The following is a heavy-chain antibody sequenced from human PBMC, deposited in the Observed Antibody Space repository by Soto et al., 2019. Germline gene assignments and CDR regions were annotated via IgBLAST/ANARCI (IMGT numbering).Heavy chain of an antibody. V-gene: IGHV4-30-2*01. CDR2: IYHSGST. D-gene: IGHD4-17*01. Sequence: LSLTCAVSGGSISSGGYSWSWIRQPPGKGLEWIGYIYHSGSTYYNPSLKSRVTISVDRSKNQFSLKLSSVTAADTAVYYCARDQGTGEFDYWGQGTLVTVSS. CDR1: GGSISSGGYS. J-gene: IGHJ4*02. CDR3: ARDQGTGEFDY.